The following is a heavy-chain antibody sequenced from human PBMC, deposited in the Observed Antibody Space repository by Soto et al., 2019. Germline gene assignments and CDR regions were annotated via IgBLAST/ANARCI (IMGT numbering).Heavy chain of an antibody. D-gene: IGHD1-26*01. CDR3: SRGEGSIGAFFYL. Sequence: ASVKVSCKASGYTFTDYYIHWVRQAPGQGLEWMGWINPNSGGTNYAQKFQGRVTMTRDTSISTADMELSRLICDDTAGSYCSRGEGSIGAFFYLWARGALV. CDR1: GYTFTDYY. CDR2: INPNSGGT. J-gene: IGHJ2*01. V-gene: IGHV1-2*02.